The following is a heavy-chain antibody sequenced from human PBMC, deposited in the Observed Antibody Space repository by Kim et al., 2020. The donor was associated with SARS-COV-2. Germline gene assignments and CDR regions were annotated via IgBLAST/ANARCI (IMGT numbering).Heavy chain of an antibody. J-gene: IGHJ6*03. V-gene: IGHV3-23*01. D-gene: IGHD6-13*01. Sequence: KVRFTLPRDNAKNTLDLQMNSLRAEDTAVYYCAKDAAAARHYYYYYMDVWGKGTTVTVSS. CDR3: AKDAAAARHYYYYYMDV.